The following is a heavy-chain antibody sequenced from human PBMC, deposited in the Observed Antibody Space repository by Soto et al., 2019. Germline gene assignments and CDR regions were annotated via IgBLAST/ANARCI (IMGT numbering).Heavy chain of an antibody. Sequence: GGSLRLSCAASGFTFSSYSMNWLRQAPGKGLEWVSAISSSSSATYYADSVKGRFTISRDNSKNTLYLQMNSPRAEDTAVYYCAKAVDYHFWSGAPDLDYWGEGTLVTVSS. V-gene: IGHV3-21*04. CDR1: GFTFSSYS. CDR2: ISSSSSAT. J-gene: IGHJ4*02. D-gene: IGHD3-3*01. CDR3: AKAVDYHFWSGAPDLDY.